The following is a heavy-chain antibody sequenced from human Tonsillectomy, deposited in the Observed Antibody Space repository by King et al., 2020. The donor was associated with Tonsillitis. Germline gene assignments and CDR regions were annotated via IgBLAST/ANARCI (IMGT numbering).Heavy chain of an antibody. V-gene: IGHV5-51*03. CDR2: IYPGDSDA. Sequence: VQLVESGAEVKKPGESLKISCKASGYSFRNYWIGWVRQMPGKGLEWMGIIYPGDSDARYSPSFRGQVTISADKSISTAYLQWNSLKASDTAMYYCARSDSWLPTPPRDYWGQGTLVTVSS. J-gene: IGHJ4*02. CDR3: ARSDSWLPTPPRDY. D-gene: IGHD6-19*01. CDR1: GYSFRNYW.